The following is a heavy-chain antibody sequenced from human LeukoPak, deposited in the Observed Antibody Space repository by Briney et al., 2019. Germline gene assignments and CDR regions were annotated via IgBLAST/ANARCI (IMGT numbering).Heavy chain of an antibody. Sequence: GGSLRLSCAASGFTFSSYSMNWVRQAPGKGLEWVSVFYSGGKTYYTDSVKGRFTISRDNSKNTLYLQMNSLRAEDTAVYYCARGDDSGYYDYFDYWGQGALVTVSS. CDR2: FYSGGKT. D-gene: IGHD3-22*01. CDR3: ARGDDSGYYDYFDY. V-gene: IGHV3-53*01. J-gene: IGHJ4*02. CDR1: GFTFSSYS.